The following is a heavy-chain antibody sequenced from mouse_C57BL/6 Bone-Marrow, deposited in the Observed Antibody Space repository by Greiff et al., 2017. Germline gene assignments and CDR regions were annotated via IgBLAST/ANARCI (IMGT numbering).Heavy chain of an antibody. V-gene: IGHV14-4*01. CDR2: IDPENGDT. D-gene: IGHD1-1*01. Sequence: EVQLQQSGAELVRPGASVKLSCTASGFNIKDDYMHWVKQRPEQGLEWIGWIDPENGDTEYASKFQGKATITADTSSNTAYLQLSSLTSEDTAVYYCTTDGSHFDVWGTGTTVTVSS. CDR1: GFNIKDDY. CDR3: TTDGSHFDV. J-gene: IGHJ1*03.